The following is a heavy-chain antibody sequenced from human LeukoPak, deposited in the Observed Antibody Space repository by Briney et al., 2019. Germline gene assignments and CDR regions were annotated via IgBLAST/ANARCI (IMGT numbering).Heavy chain of an antibody. Sequence: PGGSLRLSCAASGFTFSSYAMSWVRQAPGKGLEWVSAISGSGGSTYYADSVKGRFTISRDNSKNTLYLRMNSLRAEDTAVYYCAKDALRYFDWLLLGFDYWGQGTLVTVSS. D-gene: IGHD3-9*01. CDR1: GFTFSSYA. V-gene: IGHV3-23*01. CDR3: AKDALRYFDWLLLGFDY. CDR2: ISGSGGST. J-gene: IGHJ4*02.